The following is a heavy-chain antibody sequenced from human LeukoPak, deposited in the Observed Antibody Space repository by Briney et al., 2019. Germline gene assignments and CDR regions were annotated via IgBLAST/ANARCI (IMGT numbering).Heavy chain of an antibody. CDR2: ISHDGTNK. V-gene: IGHV3-30*01. CDR3: ASEHVDTGDF. D-gene: IGHD5-18*01. Sequence: PGGSLRLSCAASGFTFTNAGIHWVRLAAGKGLEWVSFISHDGTNKYYSDSVDGRFTVSRLNSQNTVYLQMTDLRLDDTATYYCASEHVDTGDFWGQGTLVTVSS. J-gene: IGHJ4*02. CDR1: GFTFTNAG.